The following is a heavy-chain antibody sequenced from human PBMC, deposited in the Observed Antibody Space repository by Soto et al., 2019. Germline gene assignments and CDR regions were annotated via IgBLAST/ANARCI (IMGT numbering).Heavy chain of an antibody. CDR1: GFTFSAFW. CDR3: ARDLSPPGEFFYDAFDV. Sequence: EVQLVESGGGLVQPGESLRLSCAASGFTFSAFWMTWLRQAPGKGLEWVANIKRDGTVTHYGDSVEGRCTLSRDNAQSSLFLQLNSLRPGDTAMYYCARDLSPPGEFFYDAFDVWGQGTVVTVSS. D-gene: IGHD2-21*01. CDR2: IKRDGTVT. V-gene: IGHV3-7*04. J-gene: IGHJ3*01.